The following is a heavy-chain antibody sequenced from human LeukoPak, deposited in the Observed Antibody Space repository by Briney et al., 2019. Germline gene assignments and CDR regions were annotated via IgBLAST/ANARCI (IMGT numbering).Heavy chain of an antibody. D-gene: IGHD3-10*01. CDR2: ISSSGSTI. V-gene: IGHV3-48*03. CDR3: ARASGSASHSGDY. CDR1: GFTFSSYE. Sequence: GGSLRLSCAASGFTFSSYEMNWVRQAPGKGLEWVSYISSSGSTIYYADSVKGRFTISRGNAKNSLYLQMNSLRAEDTAVYYCARASGSASHSGDYWGQGTLVTVSS. J-gene: IGHJ4*02.